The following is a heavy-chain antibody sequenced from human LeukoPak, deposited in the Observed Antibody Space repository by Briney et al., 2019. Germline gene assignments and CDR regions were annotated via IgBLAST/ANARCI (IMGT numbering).Heavy chain of an antibody. J-gene: IGHJ4*02. Sequence: SETLSLTCTVSGGSISSYYWSWIRQPAGKGLEWIGRIYTSGSTNYNPSLKSRVTMSVDTSKNQFSLKLSSVTAADTAVYYCARGRYCSSTSCGNFDYWGQGTLVTVSS. V-gene: IGHV4-4*07. CDR1: GGSISSYY. CDR3: ARGRYCSSTSCGNFDY. CDR2: IYTSGST. D-gene: IGHD2-2*01.